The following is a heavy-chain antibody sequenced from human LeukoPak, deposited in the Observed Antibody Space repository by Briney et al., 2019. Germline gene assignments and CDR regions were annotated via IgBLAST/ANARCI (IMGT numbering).Heavy chain of an antibody. CDR1: GFTLSSYA. J-gene: IGHJ4*02. V-gene: IGHV3-23*01. CDR3: AREATMVRGIITFFDF. CDR2: IGGSDGRT. Sequence: GGSLRLSCAASGFTLSSYAMSWVRQAPGKGLEWVSAIGGSDGRTYFADSVKGRFTISRDNSKNTLYLQMNSLRAEDTAVYYCAREATMVRGIITFFDFWGQGTLVTVSS. D-gene: IGHD3-10*01.